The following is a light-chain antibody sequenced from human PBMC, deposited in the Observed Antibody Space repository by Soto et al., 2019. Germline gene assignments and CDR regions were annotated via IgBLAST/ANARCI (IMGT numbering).Light chain of an antibody. Sequence: QSALTQPPSASGSPGQSVAISCTGTSSDVGGYNYVSWYQQHPGKAPKLMIYEVNKRPSGVPDRFSGSKSGNTASLTVSGLQGEDEADYYCSSYAGSSHVFGTGTKLTVL. CDR2: EVN. V-gene: IGLV2-8*01. CDR1: SSDVGGYNY. CDR3: SSYAGSSHV. J-gene: IGLJ1*01.